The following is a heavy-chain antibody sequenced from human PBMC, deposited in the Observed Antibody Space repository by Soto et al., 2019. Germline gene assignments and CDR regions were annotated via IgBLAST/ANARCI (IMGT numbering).Heavy chain of an antibody. CDR2: IKSKTDGGTT. D-gene: IGHD2-21*01. J-gene: IGHJ4*02. V-gene: IGHV3-15*07. CDR3: GSPHIGLNPSSFDY. Sequence: PGGSLRLSCAASGFTFSNAWMNWVRQAPGKGLEWVGRIKSKTDGGTTDYAAPVKGRFTISRDDSKNTLYLQMNSLKTEDTAVYYCGSPHIGLNPSSFDYWDQGTLVTVSS. CDR1: GFTFSNAW.